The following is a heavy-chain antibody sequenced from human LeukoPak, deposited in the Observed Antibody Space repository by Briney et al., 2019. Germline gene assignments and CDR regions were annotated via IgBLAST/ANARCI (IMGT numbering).Heavy chain of an antibody. Sequence: GGSLRLSCAASGFNFNNFAMSWVRQAPGKGLEWVSAISGSGGNTYYTDSVKGRFTISRDNSKNTVYLQMNSLRADDTAVYYCAKLQVALPVGAFDIWGQGTVVTVSS. CDR1: GFNFNNFA. CDR3: AKLQVALPVGAFDI. V-gene: IGHV3-23*01. D-gene: IGHD1-1*01. J-gene: IGHJ3*02. CDR2: ISGSGGNT.